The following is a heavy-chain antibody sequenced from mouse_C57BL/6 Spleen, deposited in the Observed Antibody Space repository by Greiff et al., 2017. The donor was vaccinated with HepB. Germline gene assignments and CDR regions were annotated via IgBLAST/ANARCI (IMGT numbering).Heavy chain of an antibody. J-gene: IGHJ4*01. V-gene: IGHV5-4*01. D-gene: IGHD2-4*01. CDR1: GFTFSSYA. CDR3: ARDRGYDYDGDYYAMDY. CDR2: ISDGGSYT. Sequence: EVKVVESGGGLVKPGGSLKLSCAASGFTFSSYAMSWVRQTPEKRLEWVATISDGGSYTYYPDNVKGRFTISRDNAKNNLYLQMSHLKSEDTAMYYCARDRGYDYDGDYYAMDYWGQGTSVTVSS.